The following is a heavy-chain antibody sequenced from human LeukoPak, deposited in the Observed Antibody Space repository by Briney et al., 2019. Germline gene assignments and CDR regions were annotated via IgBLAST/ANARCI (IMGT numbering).Heavy chain of an antibody. CDR2: ISGSGGST. CDR1: GGSFSGYY. D-gene: IGHD2-8*02. Sequence: ETLSLTCAVYGGSFSGYYWSWVRQAPGKGLEWVSAISGSGGSTYYADSVKGRFTISRDNSKNTLYLQMNSLRAEDTAVYYCAKDTVAGGVAKDYWGQGTLVTVSS. CDR3: AKDTVAGGVAKDY. J-gene: IGHJ4*02. V-gene: IGHV3-23*01.